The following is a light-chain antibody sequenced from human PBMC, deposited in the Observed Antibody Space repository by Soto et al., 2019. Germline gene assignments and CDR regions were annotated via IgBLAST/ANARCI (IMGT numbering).Light chain of an antibody. CDR1: SSNIGSNY. CDR3: GGWDDSLSGPV. V-gene: IGLV1-47*01. J-gene: IGLJ2*01. CDR2: RNN. Sequence: QTVVTQPPSASGTPGQRVNISCSGSSSNIGSNYVYWYRQFPGTAPKLLIQRNNQRPSGVPARFSGSKSGTSASLAISGLRSEDDADYYCGGWDDSLSGPVFGGGTKVTVL.